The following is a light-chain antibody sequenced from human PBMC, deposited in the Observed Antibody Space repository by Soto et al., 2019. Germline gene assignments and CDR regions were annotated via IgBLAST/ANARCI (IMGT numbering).Light chain of an antibody. Sequence: EIVLTQSPGTLSLSPGERATLSCRASQTVTSSYLAWYQQKPGQAPRLLIYGASSRATGIPDRFRGSGSGTDFTLTISRLEPEDFAVYSCQQYGSSPTFGGGTKVDI. V-gene: IGKV3-20*01. J-gene: IGKJ4*02. CDR3: QQYGSSPT. CDR1: QTVTSSY. CDR2: GAS.